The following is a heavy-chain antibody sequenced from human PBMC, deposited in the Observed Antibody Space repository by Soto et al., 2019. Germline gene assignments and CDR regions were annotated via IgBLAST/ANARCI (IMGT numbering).Heavy chain of an antibody. V-gene: IGHV1-18*01. CDR1: GYTFTSYG. CDR2: ISAYNGNT. D-gene: IGHD3-10*01. Sequence: QVQLVQSGAEVKKPGASVKVSCKASGYTFTSYGISWVRQAPGQGLEWMGWISAYNGNTNYAQKLQGRVTMTTDTSKSTGYLEVRSLRTGETAVYLWSRNNTSRPAIWFRESPWAFDIWGQGTMVTVSS. J-gene: IGHJ3*02. CDR3: SRNNTSRPAIWFRESPWAFDI.